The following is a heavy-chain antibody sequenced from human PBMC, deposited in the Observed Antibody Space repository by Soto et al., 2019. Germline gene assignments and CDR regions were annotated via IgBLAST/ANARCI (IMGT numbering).Heavy chain of an antibody. Sequence: QVQLVESGGGVVQPGRSLRLSCAASGFTFSSYGMHWVRQAPGKGLEWVAVIWYDGSNKYYADSVKGRFTISRDNSKNTLYLQMNSLRVEDTAVYYCARSSSGQGYYFDYWGQGTLVTVSS. D-gene: IGHD3-22*01. CDR1: GFTFSSYG. CDR3: ARSSSGQGYYFDY. CDR2: IWYDGSNK. V-gene: IGHV3-33*01. J-gene: IGHJ4*02.